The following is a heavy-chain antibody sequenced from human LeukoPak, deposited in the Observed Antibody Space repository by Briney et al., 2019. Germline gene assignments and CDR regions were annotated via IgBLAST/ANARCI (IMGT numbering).Heavy chain of an antibody. CDR3: ATEPGYCSGGRCYGGWFDP. CDR1: GGSFSGYC. V-gene: IGHV4-34*01. Sequence: SETLSLTCAVYGGSFSGYCWSWIRQAPGKGLEWIGEINQSGSTNYNPSLKSRVTISVDTSKNQFSLKLSSVTAADTAVYYCATEPGYCSGGRCYGGWFDPWGQGPLVPVSS. J-gene: IGHJ5*02. D-gene: IGHD2-15*01. CDR2: INQSGST.